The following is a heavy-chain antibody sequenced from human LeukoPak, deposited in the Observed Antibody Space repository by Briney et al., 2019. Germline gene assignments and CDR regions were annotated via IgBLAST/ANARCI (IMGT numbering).Heavy chain of an antibody. J-gene: IGHJ4*02. V-gene: IGHV1-46*01. CDR1: GYTFTSYY. CDR2: INPSGGGA. D-gene: IGHD6-13*01. CDR3: ASGQLRIAAAGTQGLPTH. Sequence: ASVKVSCKASGYTFTSYYMHWVRQAPGQGLEWMGIINPSGGGASSAQKFQGRVTTTRDTSTSTVFMELSSLRSEDTAVYYCASGQLRIAAAGTQGLPTHWGQGTLVTVSS.